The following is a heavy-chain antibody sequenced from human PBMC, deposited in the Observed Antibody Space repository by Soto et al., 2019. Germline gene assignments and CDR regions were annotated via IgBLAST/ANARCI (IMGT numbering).Heavy chain of an antibody. CDR3: AKKVNSGPGSKYFDY. V-gene: IGHV3-23*01. J-gene: IGHJ4*02. Sequence: GGSLSLSCAASGYPFSSSSMSLVRRDPGKGLEWVSGFRTGGDDGTTYYADSVKGRFTISRDNSKNTLFLQMNSLRAEDTAIYYCAKKVNSGPGSKYFDYWGQGTRVTGSA. D-gene: IGHD3-10*01. CDR1: GYPFSSSS. CDR2: FRTGGDDGTT.